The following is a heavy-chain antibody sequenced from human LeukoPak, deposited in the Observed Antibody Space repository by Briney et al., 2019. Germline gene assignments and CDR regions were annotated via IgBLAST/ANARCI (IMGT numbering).Heavy chain of an antibody. CDR1: GFTFSSYW. CDR2: INADGSRT. V-gene: IGHV3-74*01. D-gene: IGHD3-16*01. CDR3: TRASGDGGSYWGY. J-gene: IGHJ4*02. Sequence: PGGSLRLSCAASGFTFSSYWMHWVRQAPGKGLVWVSRINADGSRTNYTDSVKGRFTISRDNAKNMLYLQMNSLRAEDTAVYYCTRASGDGGSYWGYWGQGTLVTVSS.